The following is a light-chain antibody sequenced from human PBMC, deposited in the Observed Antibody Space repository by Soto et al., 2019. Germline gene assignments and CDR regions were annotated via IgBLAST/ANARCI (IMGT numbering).Light chain of an antibody. Sequence: HSALTQPASVSGSPGQSIAISCTGTSSDVGAYNSVSWYQQHPGRAPKLMIHDVSDRPSGVSNRFSGSKSGNTASLTISGLQAEDEADYYCSSYTSSSTYVFGTGTKVTVL. CDR2: DVS. CDR1: SSDVGAYNS. CDR3: SSYTSSSTYV. J-gene: IGLJ1*01. V-gene: IGLV2-14*03.